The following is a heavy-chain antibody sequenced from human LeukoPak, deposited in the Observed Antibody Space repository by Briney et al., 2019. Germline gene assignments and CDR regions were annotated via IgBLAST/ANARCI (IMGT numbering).Heavy chain of an antibody. D-gene: IGHD3-10*01. J-gene: IGHJ4*02. CDR1: GFTFSSYE. CDR3: ARGGWFGESFDY. Sequence: QPGGSLRLSCAASGFTFSSYEMNWVRQAPGKGLEWVSYISSSGSTIYYADSVKGRFTISRDNAKNSLYLQMNSLRAEDTAVYYCARGGWFGESFDYWGQGTLVTVSS. V-gene: IGHV3-48*03. CDR2: ISSSGSTI.